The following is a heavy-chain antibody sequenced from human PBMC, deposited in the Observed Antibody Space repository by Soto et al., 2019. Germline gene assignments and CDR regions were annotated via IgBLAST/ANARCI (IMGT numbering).Heavy chain of an antibody. Sequence: ASVKVSCKASGYTFTSYYMHWVRQAPGQGLEWMGIINPSGGSTSYAQKFQGRVTMTRDTSTSTVYMELSSLRSEDTAVYYCARGASDFWSGYLAHFDYWGQGTLVTVSS. CDR3: ARGASDFWSGYLAHFDY. V-gene: IGHV1-46*01. CDR2: INPSGGST. J-gene: IGHJ4*02. CDR1: GYTFTSYY. D-gene: IGHD3-3*01.